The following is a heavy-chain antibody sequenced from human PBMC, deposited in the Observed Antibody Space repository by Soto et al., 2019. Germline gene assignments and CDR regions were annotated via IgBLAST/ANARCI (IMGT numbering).Heavy chain of an antibody. V-gene: IGHV4-59*01. CDR2: VYYTGST. D-gene: IGHD2-15*01. Sequence: SETLSLTCTVSGGSISSYFWSWIRQPPGKGLEWIGYVYYTGSTNYNPSLKSRVTISVDTSKNQFSLKLSSVTAADTAFYYCARDLHCSGGSCNRTPGACDRWGKG. CDR1: GGSISSYF. J-gene: IGHJ6*03. CDR3: ARDLHCSGGSCNRTPGACDR.